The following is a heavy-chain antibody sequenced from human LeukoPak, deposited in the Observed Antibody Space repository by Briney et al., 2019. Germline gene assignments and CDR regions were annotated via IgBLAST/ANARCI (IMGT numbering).Heavy chain of an antibody. CDR2: ISGSGGST. CDR1: GFTFSSYA. Sequence: PGGSLRLSCAASGFTFSSYAMSWVRQAPGKGLEWVSAISGSGGSTHYADSVQGRFTISRDNSENTLYLQLNSLRTEDTAVYYCARDRGPGYSSSWYNFYYMDVWGKGTTVTVSS. CDR3: ARDRGPGYSSSWYNFYYMDV. D-gene: IGHD6-13*01. V-gene: IGHV3-23*01. J-gene: IGHJ6*03.